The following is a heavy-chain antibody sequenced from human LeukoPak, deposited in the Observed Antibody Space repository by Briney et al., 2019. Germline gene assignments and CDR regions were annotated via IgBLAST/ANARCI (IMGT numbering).Heavy chain of an antibody. CDR2: IYYRGST. V-gene: IGHV4-59*08. J-gene: IGHJ4*02. CDR3: ARQRGSYSDY. CDR1: GGSISSYY. D-gene: IGHD3-16*01. Sequence: SETLSLTCTVSGGSISSYYWSWIRQPPGKGLEWIGYIYYRGSTNYNPSLKSRVTISVDTSKNQFSLKLSSVTAADTAVYYCARQRGSYSDYWGQGTLVTVSS.